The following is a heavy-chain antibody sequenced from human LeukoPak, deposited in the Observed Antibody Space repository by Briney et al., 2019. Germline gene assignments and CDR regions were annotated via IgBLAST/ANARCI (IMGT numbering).Heavy chain of an antibody. V-gene: IGHV4-34*01. J-gene: IGHJ5*02. CDR2: INRSGST. D-gene: IGHD3-9*01. CDR1: GGSFSGYY. Sequence: SETLSLTCAVYGGSFSGYYWSWIRQPPGKGLEWIGEINRSGSTNYNPSLKSRVTISIDTSKNQFSLRLSSVTAADTAVYYCARDYDILTGYRQTYNWFDPWGQGTLVTVSS. CDR3: ARDYDILTGYRQTYNWFDP.